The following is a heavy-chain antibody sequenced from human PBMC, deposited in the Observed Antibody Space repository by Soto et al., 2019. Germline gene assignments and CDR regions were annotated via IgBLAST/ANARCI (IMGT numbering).Heavy chain of an antibody. Sequence: QVHLVQSGAEVKKPGASVKVSCKASGYTFTSYGITWVRQAPGQGLEWMGWISAHDGNTDYAQKLQGRVIVTRDTSTSTAYMELMSLRTDGTAEYYCARGRYGDYWRQGALVTVSS. J-gene: IGHJ4*02. V-gene: IGHV1-18*01. CDR2: ISAHDGNT. D-gene: IGHD1-1*01. CDR3: ARGRYGDY. CDR1: GYTFTSYG.